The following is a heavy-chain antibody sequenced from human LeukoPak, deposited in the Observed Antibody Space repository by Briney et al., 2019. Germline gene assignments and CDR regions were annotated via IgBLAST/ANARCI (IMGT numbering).Heavy chain of an antibody. J-gene: IGHJ4*02. D-gene: IGHD3-22*01. CDR2: INHSGST. Sequence: SETLSLTCAVYGGSFSSYYWSWIRQPPGKGLEWIGEINHSGSTNYNPSLKSRVTISVDTSKNQFSLKLSSVTAADTAVYYCARGPGGRRYYYSWYFDYWGQGTLVTVSS. CDR1: GGSFSSYY. CDR3: ARGPGGRRYYYSWYFDY. V-gene: IGHV4-34*01.